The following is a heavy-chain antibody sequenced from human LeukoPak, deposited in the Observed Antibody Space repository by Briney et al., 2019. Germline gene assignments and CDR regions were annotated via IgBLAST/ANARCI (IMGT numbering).Heavy chain of an antibody. CDR1: GYTLTELS. Sequence: ASVKVSCKVSGYTLTELSMHWVRQAPGKGLEWMGGFDPEDGETIYAQKFQGRVTMTEDTSTDTAYMELSSLRSEDTAVYYCATENSSSWHRVVDYWGQGTLVTVSS. D-gene: IGHD6-13*01. V-gene: IGHV1-24*01. CDR2: FDPEDGET. CDR3: ATENSSSWHRVVDY. J-gene: IGHJ4*02.